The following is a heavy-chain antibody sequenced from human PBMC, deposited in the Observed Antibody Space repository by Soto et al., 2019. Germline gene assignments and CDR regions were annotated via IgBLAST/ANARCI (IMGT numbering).Heavy chain of an antibody. CDR1: GGSVSSSSYY. Sequence: QLQLQESGPGLLKPSETLSLTCTVSGGSVSSSSYYWGWVRQPPGKGRVWIGSVYYSGSTYYNPSLESRVTISVDKSKNQFSLKLMSLSAADTAVYYCGRLEGLATISYYFDYWGQGALVTVSS. CDR3: GRLEGLATISYYFDY. V-gene: IGHV4-39*01. J-gene: IGHJ4*02. CDR2: VYYSGST. D-gene: IGHD3-9*01.